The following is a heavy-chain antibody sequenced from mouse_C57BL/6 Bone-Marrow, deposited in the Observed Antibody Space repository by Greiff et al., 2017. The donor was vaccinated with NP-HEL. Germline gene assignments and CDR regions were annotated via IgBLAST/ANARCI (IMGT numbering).Heavy chain of an antibody. J-gene: IGHJ1*03. Sequence: VQRKKKGAERGKHGASGKLACKAEGDKRKREGRKGGKKRRGQGSEERGRKKEKRGSTNYNEKFKSKATLTVDKSSSTAYMQLSSLTSEDSAVYYCAHGSSSHWYFDVWGTGTTVTVSS. V-gene: IGHV1-64*01. D-gene: IGHD1-1*01. CDR2: KKEKRGST. CDR3: AHGSSSHWYFDV. CDR1: GDKRKREG.